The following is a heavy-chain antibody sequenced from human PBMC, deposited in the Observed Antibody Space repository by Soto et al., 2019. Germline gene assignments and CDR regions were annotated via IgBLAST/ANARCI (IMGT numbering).Heavy chain of an antibody. CDR3: AKGGLGYYDSSGYYGRYYGMDV. V-gene: IGHV3-23*01. Sequence: GGSLRLSCAASGFTFSSYAMSWVRQAPGKGLEWVSAISGSGGSTYYADSVKGRFTISRDNSKNTLYLQMNSLRAEDTAVYYCAKGGLGYYDSSGYYGRYYGMDVWGQGTTVTVSS. CDR1: GFTFSSYA. CDR2: ISGSGGST. D-gene: IGHD3-22*01. J-gene: IGHJ6*02.